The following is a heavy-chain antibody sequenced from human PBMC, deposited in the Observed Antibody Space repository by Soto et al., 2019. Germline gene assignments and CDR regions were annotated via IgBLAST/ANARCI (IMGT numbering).Heavy chain of an antibody. CDR2: ISNSGSAI. Sequence: GGSLRLSCAASGFTFSDYYMSWIRQAPGKGLEWVSYISNSGSAIYYTDSVKGRFTISRDNAKNSLYLQMNSLRAEDTAMYYCARDSSGWYYFDFWGQGTLVTVSS. J-gene: IGHJ4*02. D-gene: IGHD6-19*01. V-gene: IGHV3-11*01. CDR1: GFTFSDYY. CDR3: ARDSSGWYYFDF.